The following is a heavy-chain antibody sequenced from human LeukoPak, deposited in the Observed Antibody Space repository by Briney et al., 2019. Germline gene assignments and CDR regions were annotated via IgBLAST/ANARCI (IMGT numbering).Heavy chain of an antibody. J-gene: IGHJ6*02. Sequence: ASVKVSCKASGYTFTSYYMHWVRQAPGQGLEWMGIINPSGGSTSYAQKFQGRVTMTRDTSTSTVYMELSSLRSEDTAVYYCATGVEYYYDSSGYRLNYYGMDVWGQGTTVTVSS. CDR2: INPSGGST. CDR3: ATGVEYYYDSSGYRLNYYGMDV. CDR1: GYTFTSYY. V-gene: IGHV1-46*01. D-gene: IGHD3-22*01.